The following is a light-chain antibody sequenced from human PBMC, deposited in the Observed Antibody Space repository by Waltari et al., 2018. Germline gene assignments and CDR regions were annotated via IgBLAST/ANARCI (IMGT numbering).Light chain of an antibody. Sequence: DIQMTQSPSSLSAYVGDRVTITCGASQGIGNHLAWFQQKPGKGPKSLIYAASSSHSGVPPRFSGGGSGTYFTLTITNLQAEDHATYYCQQYDSYPLTFGGGTKVEIK. CDR1: QGIGNH. CDR2: AAS. V-gene: IGKV1-16*01. CDR3: QQYDSYPLT. J-gene: IGKJ4*01.